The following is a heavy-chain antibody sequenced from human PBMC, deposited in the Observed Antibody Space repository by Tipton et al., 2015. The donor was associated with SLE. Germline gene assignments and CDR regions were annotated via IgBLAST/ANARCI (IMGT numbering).Heavy chain of an antibody. J-gene: IGHJ4*02. Sequence: TLSLTCTVSGDSIISSSYYWGWIRQPPGKGLEWIGSMYYSGSTYYNPSLKSRVTISVDTSKNQFSLKLSSVTAADTAVYYCAREGVPRTRGFDYWGQGTLVTVSS. CDR2: MYYSGST. D-gene: IGHD1-1*01. CDR3: AREGVPRTRGFDY. CDR1: GDSIISSSYY. V-gene: IGHV4-39*07.